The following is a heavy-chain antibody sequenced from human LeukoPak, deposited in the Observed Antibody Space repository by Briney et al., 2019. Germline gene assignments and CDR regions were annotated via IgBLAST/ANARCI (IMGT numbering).Heavy chain of an antibody. D-gene: IGHD3-3*01. J-gene: IGHJ6*04. Sequence: SVTVSCKASGGTFSSYAISWVRQAPGQGLEWMGGIIPIFGTANYAQKFQGRVTITTDESTSTAYMELSSLRSEDTAVYYCARGGHYDFWDLVDVWGKGTTVTVSS. CDR3: ARGGHYDFWDLVDV. CDR1: GGTFSSYA. V-gene: IGHV1-69*05. CDR2: IIPIFGTA.